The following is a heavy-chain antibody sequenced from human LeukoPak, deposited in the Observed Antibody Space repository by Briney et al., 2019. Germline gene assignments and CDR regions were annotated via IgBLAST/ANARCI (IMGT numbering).Heavy chain of an antibody. CDR1: GYSFTSYW. V-gene: IGHV5-51*01. CDR3: ARRSYYYGSSGYSKYYFDY. Sequence: GESLKISCKGSGYSFTSYWIGWLRQMPGKGLEWMGIIYPGDSDTRYSPSFQGQVTISADKSISTAYLQWSSLKASDTAMYYCARRSYYYGSSGYSKYYFDYWGQGTLVTVSS. CDR2: IYPGDSDT. J-gene: IGHJ4*02. D-gene: IGHD3-22*01.